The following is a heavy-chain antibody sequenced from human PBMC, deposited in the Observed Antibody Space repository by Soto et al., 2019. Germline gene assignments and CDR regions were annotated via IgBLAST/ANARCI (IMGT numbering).Heavy chain of an antibody. D-gene: IGHD3-10*01. CDR1: GFTFSSYA. Sequence: GESLKISCAASGFTFSSYAMSWVRQAPGKGLEWVSAISGSGGSTYYADSVKGRFTISRDNSKNTLYLQMNSLRAEDTAVYYCAKDYMDYYGSGSPFFLGNYYYGMDVWGQGTKVTVSS. V-gene: IGHV3-23*01. J-gene: IGHJ6*02. CDR3: AKDYMDYYGSGSPFFLGNYYYGMDV. CDR2: ISGSGGST.